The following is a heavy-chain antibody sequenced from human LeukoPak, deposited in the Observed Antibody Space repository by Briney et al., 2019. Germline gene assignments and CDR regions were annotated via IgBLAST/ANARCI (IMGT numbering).Heavy chain of an antibody. CDR3: ARETGSSRWFDP. CDR1: GGPNSSYY. J-gene: IGHJ5*02. Sequence: SETLPLTCTVSGGPNSSYYWSWIRQAAGKGLEWIGRIYTSGSTNYNPSLKSRVTMSVDMSKNQFSLNLTSVTAADTAVYYCARETGSSRWFDPWGQGTLVTVSS. CDR2: IYTSGST. D-gene: IGHD1-26*01. V-gene: IGHV4-4*07.